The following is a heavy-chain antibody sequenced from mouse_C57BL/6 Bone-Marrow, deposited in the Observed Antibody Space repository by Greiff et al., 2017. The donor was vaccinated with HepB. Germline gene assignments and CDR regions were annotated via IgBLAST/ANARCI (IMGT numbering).Heavy chain of an antibody. V-gene: IGHV1-55*01. CDR3: AREGYPLFLGDY. D-gene: IGHD2-2*01. Sequence: QVQLQQPGAELVKPGASVKMSCKASGYTFTSYWITWVKQRPGQGLEWIGDIYPGSGSTNYNEKFKSKATLTVDTSSSTAYMQLSSLTSEDSAVYYCAREGYPLFLGDYWGQGTSVTVSS. CDR1: GYTFTSYW. CDR2: IYPGSGST. J-gene: IGHJ4*01.